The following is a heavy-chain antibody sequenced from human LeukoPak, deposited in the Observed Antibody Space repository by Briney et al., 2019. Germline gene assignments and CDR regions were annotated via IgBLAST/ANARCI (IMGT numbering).Heavy chain of an antibody. CDR2: IYYSGST. Sequence: SETLSLTCTVSGGSISSGDYYWSWIRQPPGKGLEWIGYIYYSGSTYYNLSLKSRVTISVDTSKNQFSLKLSSVTAADTAVYYCARNSYDYYYYYGMDVWGQGTTVTVSS. J-gene: IGHJ6*02. CDR1: GGSISSGDYY. CDR3: ARNSYDYYYYYGMDV. D-gene: IGHD5-18*01. V-gene: IGHV4-30-4*01.